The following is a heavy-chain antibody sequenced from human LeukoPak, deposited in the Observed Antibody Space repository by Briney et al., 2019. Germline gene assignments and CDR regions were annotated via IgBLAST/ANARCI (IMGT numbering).Heavy chain of an antibody. CDR2: IRYHGSDK. J-gene: IGHJ4*02. CDR3: ARGHTAVTRHFDF. V-gene: IGHV3-30*02. Sequence: GESLRLSCAASGFTFSGSGMHWVCQAPGKGLEWVAFIRYHGSDKFYADSVKGRFTISRDNSKNTLYLQMNSLRPEDTSVYYCARGHTAVTRHFDFWGQGTLVTVSS. CDR1: GFTFSGSG. D-gene: IGHD4-17*01.